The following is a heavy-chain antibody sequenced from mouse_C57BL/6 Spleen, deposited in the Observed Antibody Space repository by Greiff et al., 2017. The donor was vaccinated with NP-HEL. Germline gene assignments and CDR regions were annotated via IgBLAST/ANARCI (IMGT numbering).Heavy chain of an antibody. D-gene: IGHD4-1*01. CDR1: GFTFSDAW. CDR2: IRNEANNHAT. V-gene: IGHV6-6*01. J-gene: IGHJ2*01. CDR3: TIGLTGFDY. Sequence: EVKVEESGGGLVQPGGSMKLSCAASGFTFSDAWMDWVRQSPEKGLEWVAEIRNEANNHATYYAESVKGRFTISRDDSKSSVYLQMNSLRAEDTGIYYCTIGLTGFDYWGQGTTLTVSS.